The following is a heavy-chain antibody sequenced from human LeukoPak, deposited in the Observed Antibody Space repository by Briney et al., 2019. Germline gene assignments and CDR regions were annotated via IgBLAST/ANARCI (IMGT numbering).Heavy chain of an antibody. CDR1: GYTFTNYD. V-gene: IGHV1-8*01. D-gene: IGHD4-17*01. CDR2: MNPKSGNR. CDR3: ARAYGDADY. Sequence: GASVKVSCKASGYTFTNYDIDWVRQATGQGLEWMGWMNPKSGNRGYAQKFQGRVTVTRDTSISTAYMELSSLRSGDTAVYYCARAYGDADYWGQGTLVTVSS. J-gene: IGHJ4*02.